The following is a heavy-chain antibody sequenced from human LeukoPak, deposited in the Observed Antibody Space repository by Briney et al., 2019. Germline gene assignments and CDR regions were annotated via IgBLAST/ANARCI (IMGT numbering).Heavy chain of an antibody. D-gene: IGHD3-22*01. CDR3: AKDPPSKYYYDSSGQELFDY. Sequence: GGTLRLSCAASGFTFSSYGMSWVRQAPGKGLEWVPAISGSGGSTYYADSVKGRFTISRDNSKNTLYLQMNSLRAEDTAVYYCAKDPPSKYYYDSSGQELFDYWGQGTLVTVSS. CDR1: GFTFSSYG. J-gene: IGHJ4*02. V-gene: IGHV3-23*01. CDR2: ISGSGGST.